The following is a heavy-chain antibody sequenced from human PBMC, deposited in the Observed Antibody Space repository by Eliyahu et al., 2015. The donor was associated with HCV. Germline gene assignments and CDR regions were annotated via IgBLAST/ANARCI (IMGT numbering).Heavy chain of an antibody. J-gene: IGHJ4*02. V-gene: IGHV4-38-2*01. Sequence: QVQLQESGPGLVKPSETLSLTCAVSGYSISSGYYWGWIRQPPGKGLEWIGSIYHSGSTYYNPSLKSRVTISVDTSKNQFSLKLSSVTAADTAVYYCARGYSSGWYFDYWGQGTLVTVSS. CDR2: IYHSGST. CDR1: GYSISSGYY. CDR3: ARGYSSGWYFDY. D-gene: IGHD6-19*01.